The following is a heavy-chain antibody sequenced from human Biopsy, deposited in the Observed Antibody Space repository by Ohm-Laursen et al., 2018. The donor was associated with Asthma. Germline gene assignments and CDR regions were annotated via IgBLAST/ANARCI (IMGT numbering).Heavy chain of an antibody. J-gene: IGHJ5*02. V-gene: IGHV4-31*03. CDR1: GAAISRGGYY. Sequence: TLSLTCSTSGAAISRGGYYWSWIRQPPGKGLEWIGYIYTDGSTDYNPSLKSRISMSVDMSKKQFSLEVRSVTAADTAVYYCARSVTGSLAYCAGDCSFHLDRWGPGTLVTVSS. D-gene: IGHD2-21*01. CDR3: ARSVTGSLAYCAGDCSFHLDR. CDR2: IYTDGST.